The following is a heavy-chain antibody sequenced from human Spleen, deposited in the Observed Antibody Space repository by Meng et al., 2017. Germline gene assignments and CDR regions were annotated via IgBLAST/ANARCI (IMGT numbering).Heavy chain of an antibody. CDR2: IYHSGST. V-gene: IGHV4-4*02. J-gene: IGHJ4*02. D-gene: IGHD6-19*01. Sequence: QVQLQESGPGLVKPSGTLPLTCSVPGGSISSRNWWSWVREPPGKGLEWIGEIYHSGSTNYNPSLKSRVTISVDKSKNQFSLKLSSVTAADTAVYYCASFPPPGKQWLVTDYWGQGTLVTVSS. CDR1: GGSISSRNW. CDR3: ASFPPPGKQWLVTDY.